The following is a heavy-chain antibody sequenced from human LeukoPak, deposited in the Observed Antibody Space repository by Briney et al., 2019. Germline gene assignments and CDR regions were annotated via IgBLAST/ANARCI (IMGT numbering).Heavy chain of an antibody. CDR2: ISYDGSNK. CDR1: GFTFSSYG. CDR3: AGGLPYFDY. Sequence: GGSLRLSCAASGFTFSSYGMHWVRQAPGKGLEWVAVISYDGSNKYYADSVKGRFTISRDNSKNTLYLQMNSLRAEDTAVYYCAGGLPYFDYWGQGTLVTVSS. D-gene: IGHD2-21*02. V-gene: IGHV3-30*03. J-gene: IGHJ4*02.